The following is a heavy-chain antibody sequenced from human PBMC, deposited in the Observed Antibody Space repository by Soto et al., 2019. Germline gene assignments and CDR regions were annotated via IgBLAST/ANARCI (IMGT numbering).Heavy chain of an antibody. CDR3: ARGGASSQWFAP. D-gene: IGHD2-15*01. V-gene: IGHV4-31*03. CDR1: GDSLSSGGYY. Sequence: QVQLQESGPGLVEPSQTLSLTCTASGDSLSSGGYYWSWIRQHPGKGLEWIGFIYYSGSTNFNPSLKSRITMSVDTSKNQFSLKLNSVTAADTAVYYCARGGASSQWFAPWGQGTLVTVSS. CDR2: IYYSGST. J-gene: IGHJ5*02.